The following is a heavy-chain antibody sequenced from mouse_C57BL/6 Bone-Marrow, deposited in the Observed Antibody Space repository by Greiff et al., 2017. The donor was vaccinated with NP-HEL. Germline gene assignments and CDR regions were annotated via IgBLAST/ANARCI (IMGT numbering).Heavy chain of an antibody. D-gene: IGHD1-1*01. CDR1: GYSITSGYY. CDR2: ISYDGSN. Sequence: VQLKESGPGLVKPSQSLSLTCSVTGYSITSGYYWNWIRQFPGNKLEWMGYISYDGSNNYNPSLKNRISITRDTSKNQFFLKLNSVTTEDTATYDCAREKTTVVAPFDYWGQGTTLTVSS. CDR3: AREKTTVVAPFDY. V-gene: IGHV3-6*01. J-gene: IGHJ2*01.